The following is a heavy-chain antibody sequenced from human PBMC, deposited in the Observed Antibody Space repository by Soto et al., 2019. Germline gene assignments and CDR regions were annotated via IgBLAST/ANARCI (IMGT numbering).Heavy chain of an antibody. V-gene: IGHV4-59*01. CDR1: GGCLGSFY. D-gene: IGHD6-25*01. Sequence: SETLSLTCTVSGGCLGSFYWTWIRQSPGKGLEWIGDVYFSGNTNYNPPLKGRLTTSLDTSKNQFSLRLASVTAADTAFYYCGSVRPSGYVLSWGQGTLGTVSS. CDR3: GSVRPSGYVLS. J-gene: IGHJ5*02. CDR2: VYFSGNT.